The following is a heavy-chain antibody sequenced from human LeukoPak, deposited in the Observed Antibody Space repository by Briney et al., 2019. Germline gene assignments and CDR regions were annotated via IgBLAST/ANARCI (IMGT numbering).Heavy chain of an antibody. CDR1: GGSISSYY. D-gene: IGHD3-10*01. CDR3: ARHRAYGSGSYLDY. V-gene: IGHV4-59*08. Sequence: SETLSLTCTVSGGSISSYYWSWIRQPPGKGLEWIGYIYYSGSTNYNPSLKSRVTISVDTSKNQFSLKLSSVTAADTAVYYCARHRAYGSGSYLDYWGQGTLVTVSS. J-gene: IGHJ4*02. CDR2: IYYSGST.